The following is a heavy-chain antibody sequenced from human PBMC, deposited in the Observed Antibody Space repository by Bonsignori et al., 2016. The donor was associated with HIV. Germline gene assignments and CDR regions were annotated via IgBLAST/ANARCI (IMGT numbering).Heavy chain of an antibody. Sequence: WIRQLPGKGLEWVSIIDRDSRYIFSAESVKGRFTISRDNARNTLYLQVSSLRVEDTGVFFCARGDTAVTRHLDLWGQGTLVTVSS. CDR3: ARGDTAVTRHLDL. V-gene: IGHV3-21*06. J-gene: IGHJ5*02. D-gene: IGHD4-23*01. CDR2: IDRDSRYI.